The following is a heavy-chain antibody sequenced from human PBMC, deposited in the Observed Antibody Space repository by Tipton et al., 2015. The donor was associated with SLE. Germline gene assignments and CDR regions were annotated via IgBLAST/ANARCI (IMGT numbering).Heavy chain of an antibody. D-gene: IGHD2-21*02. V-gene: IGHV4-59*12. CDR1: GGSISSYY. Sequence: TLSLTCTVSGGSISSYYWSWIRQPPGKGLEWIGYIYYSGSTYYNPSLKSRVTISVDTSKNQFSLKLSSVTAADTAVYYCAREHIVVVTSGYFDLWGRGTLVTVSS. CDR3: AREHIVVVTSGYFDL. J-gene: IGHJ2*01. CDR2: IYYSGST.